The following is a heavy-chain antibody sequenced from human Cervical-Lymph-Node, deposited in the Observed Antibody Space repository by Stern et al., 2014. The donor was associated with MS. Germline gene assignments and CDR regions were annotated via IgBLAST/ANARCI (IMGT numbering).Heavy chain of an antibody. CDR2: ILPILGTT. J-gene: IGHJ5*02. CDR1: RDTFSHSA. CDR3: ARDQGDYGSGSEDSWFDP. Sequence: VQLVESGAEVKKPGSSVKVSCKASRDTFSHSALSWVRQAPGQGLEWMGGILPILGTTSYTQRFQGRVTITADTSTNIVYMELRSLKFEDTAVYFCARDQGDYGSGSEDSWFDPWGQGTLVTVSS. D-gene: IGHD3-10*01. V-gene: IGHV1-69*06.